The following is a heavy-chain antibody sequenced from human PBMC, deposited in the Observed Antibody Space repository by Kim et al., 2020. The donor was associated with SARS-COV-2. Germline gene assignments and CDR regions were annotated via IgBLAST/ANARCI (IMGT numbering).Heavy chain of an antibody. CDR2: IWYDGSNK. D-gene: IGHD1-7*01. V-gene: IGHV3-33*08. J-gene: IGHJ6*02. Sequence: GGSLRLSCAASGFTFSSYGMHWVRQAPGKGLEWVAVIWYDGSNKYYADSVKGRFTISRDNSKNTLYLQMNSLRAEDTAVYYCARDLVHWNSRYYYYGMDVWGQGTTVTVSS. CDR1: GFTFSSYG. CDR3: ARDLVHWNSRYYYYGMDV.